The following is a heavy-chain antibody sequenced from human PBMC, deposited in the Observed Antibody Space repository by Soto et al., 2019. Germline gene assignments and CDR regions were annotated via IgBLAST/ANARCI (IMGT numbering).Heavy chain of an antibody. V-gene: IGHV1-69*06. CDR3: ARERNLYYYYYGMDV. CDR2: IVPMFGTA. Sequence: QVQLVQSGAEVKEPGSSVKVSCKASGGTFSDYAINWVRQAPGQGLEWMGGIVPMFGTANYAQKFQGRVTITADKSTGTAYMELGSLRFEDTAVYYCARERNLYYYYYGMDVWGQGTTVTVSS. J-gene: IGHJ6*02. CDR1: GGTFSDYA.